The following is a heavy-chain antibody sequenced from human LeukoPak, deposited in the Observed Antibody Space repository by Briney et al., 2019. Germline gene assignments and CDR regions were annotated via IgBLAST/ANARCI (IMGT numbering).Heavy chain of an antibody. D-gene: IGHD3-10*01. CDR1: GDFFSGSTSD. Sequence: PSETLSLTCSVTGDFFSGSTSDWAWIRQPPGKGLEWIGNIYYRGSTHYSPSLKSRVTISVDTSKNQFSLKLSSVTAADTAVYYCASLRFGEYLDYWGQGTLVTVSS. J-gene: IGHJ4*02. V-gene: IGHV4-39*07. CDR2: IYYRGST. CDR3: ASLRFGEYLDY.